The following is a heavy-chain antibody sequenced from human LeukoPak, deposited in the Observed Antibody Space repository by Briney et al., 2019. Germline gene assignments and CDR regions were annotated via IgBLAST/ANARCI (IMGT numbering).Heavy chain of an antibody. Sequence: ASVKVSCKASGGTFSSYAISWVRQAPGQGLEWMGGIIPIFGTANYAQKFQGRVTITADESTSTAYMELSSLRSEDTAVYYCARGRIAAALRDGMDVWGQGTTVTVSS. CDR2: IIPIFGTA. V-gene: IGHV1-69*01. CDR3: ARGRIAAALRDGMDV. J-gene: IGHJ6*02. D-gene: IGHD6-13*01. CDR1: GGTFSSYA.